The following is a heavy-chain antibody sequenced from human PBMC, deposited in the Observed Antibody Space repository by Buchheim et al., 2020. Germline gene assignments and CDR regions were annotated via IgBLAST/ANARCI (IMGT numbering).Heavy chain of an antibody. Sequence: QLQLQESGSGLVKPSQTLSLTCAVSGGSISSGGYSWSWIRQPPGKGLEWIGYIYHSGSTYYNPSLKSRVTISVDRSKNQFSLKLSSVTAADTAVYYCARVGDSSGSPPLYYYGMDVWGQGTT. D-gene: IGHD3-22*01. V-gene: IGHV4-30-2*01. CDR2: IYHSGST. J-gene: IGHJ6*02. CDR3: ARVGDSSGSPPLYYYGMDV. CDR1: GGSISSGGYS.